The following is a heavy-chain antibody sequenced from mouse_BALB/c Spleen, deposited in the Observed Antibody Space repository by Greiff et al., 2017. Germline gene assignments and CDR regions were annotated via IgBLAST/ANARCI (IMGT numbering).Heavy chain of an antibody. CDR3: ARADAMDY. CDR1: GYSITSDYA. Sequence: ESGPGLVKPSQSLSLTCTVTGYSITSDYAWNWIRQFPGNKLEWMGYISYSGSTSYNPSLKSRISITRDTSKNQFFLQLNSVTTEDTATYYCARADAMDYWGQGTSVTVSS. CDR2: ISYSGST. V-gene: IGHV3-2*02. J-gene: IGHJ4*01.